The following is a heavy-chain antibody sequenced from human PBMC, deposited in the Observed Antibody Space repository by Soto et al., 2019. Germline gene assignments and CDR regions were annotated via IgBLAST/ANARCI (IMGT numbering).Heavy chain of an antibody. Sequence: SVKVSCKASVYTFTTYVMHWVRQAPGQRLEWMGWINAGNGDTKYSQTFQGRVTITRDTSANTAYMELSSLRSADTAVYYCARGLVRGDIALFNWFDPWGQGTLVTVSS. D-gene: IGHD3-10*01. CDR3: ARGLVRGDIALFNWFDP. CDR1: VYTFTTYV. J-gene: IGHJ5*02. V-gene: IGHV1-3*01. CDR2: INAGNGDT.